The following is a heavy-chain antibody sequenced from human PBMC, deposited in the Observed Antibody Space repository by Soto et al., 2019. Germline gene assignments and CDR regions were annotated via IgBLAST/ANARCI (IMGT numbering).Heavy chain of an antibody. D-gene: IGHD3-22*01. V-gene: IGHV1-69*13. J-gene: IGHJ6*02. CDR2: IIPIFDIT. Sequence: SVKVSCKASGVTFRSYSISWVRQAPGQGLEWMGGIIPIFDITNYAQKFQGRVTITADESTSTAYMELSSLGSDDTAVYYCARPDEGGYSSNHHYYYALDVWGQGTTVTVSS. CDR3: ARPDEGGYSSNHHYYYALDV. CDR1: GVTFRSYS.